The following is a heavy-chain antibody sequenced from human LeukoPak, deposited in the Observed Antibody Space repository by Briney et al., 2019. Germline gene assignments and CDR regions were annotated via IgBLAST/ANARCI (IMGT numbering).Heavy chain of an antibody. CDR2: IYYSGSS. CDR3: ARNRDGYNSFDY. CDR1: GGSINNGGYY. J-gene: IGHJ4*02. V-gene: IGHV4-31*03. Sequence: SQTLSLTCTVSGGSINNGGYYWSWIRQHPGKGLEWIGYIYYSGSSYYNPSLRSRVTISVDTSKNHFSLKLSSVTAADTAVYYCARNRDGYNSFDYWGQGTLVTVSS. D-gene: IGHD5-24*01.